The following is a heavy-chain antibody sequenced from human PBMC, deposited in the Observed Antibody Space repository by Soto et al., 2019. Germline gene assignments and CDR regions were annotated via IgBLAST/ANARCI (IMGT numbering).Heavy chain of an antibody. D-gene: IGHD2-8*01. CDR1: GGSVSSGSYY. V-gene: IGHV4-61*01. Sequence: SETLSLTCTVSGGSVSSGSYYWSWIRQPPGKGLEWIGYIYYAGSTNYNPSLESRVTISADTSKNQFSLKLRSVTAADTAVYFCARGTDDYNGWYFDFWGRGTLVTVSS. CDR2: IYYAGST. CDR3: ARGTDDYNGWYFDF. J-gene: IGHJ2*01.